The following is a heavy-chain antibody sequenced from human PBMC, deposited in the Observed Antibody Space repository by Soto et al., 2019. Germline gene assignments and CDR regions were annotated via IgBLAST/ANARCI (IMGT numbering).Heavy chain of an antibody. CDR2: IYYTGST. J-gene: IGHJ5*02. Sequence: SETLSLTCTVSGGSMEGYYWSWIRQSPGKGLEWIGYIYYTGSTKYNPSLKSRVTMSLDTSNNQFSLQLNSLTAADTAVYYCARVASRWYWEWFDPWGHGTQFTVSS. D-gene: IGHD6-13*01. CDR1: GGSMEGYY. CDR3: ARVASRWYWEWFDP. V-gene: IGHV4-59*01.